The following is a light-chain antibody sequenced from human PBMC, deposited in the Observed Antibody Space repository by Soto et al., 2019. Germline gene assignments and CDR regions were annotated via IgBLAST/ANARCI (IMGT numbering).Light chain of an antibody. V-gene: IGKV3-15*01. CDR3: QLYNDWSPIT. Sequence: EIVMTQSPATLSVSPGERATLSCRASQSDSSNLAWYQQKPGQAPRLLIYGASTRATGIPARFSGSGSATGFTLTISSLQSVDFAVYYCQLYNDWSPITFGPGTKVDIK. CDR2: GAS. CDR1: QSDSSN. J-gene: IGKJ3*01.